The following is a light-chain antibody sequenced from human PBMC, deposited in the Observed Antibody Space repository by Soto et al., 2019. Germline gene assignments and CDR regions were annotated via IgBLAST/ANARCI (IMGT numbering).Light chain of an antibody. Sequence: EHLWTPSPGTLSFSPVALAQRSFRARQSVVRNYLAWFQQKSGQANRIVIYCASSRAAGIQDRLSGSGSGTDFTLTIRRVEPEDFAVYYCQKYGSSQINFGNGKRLDLK. CDR3: QKYGSSQIN. V-gene: IGKV3-20*01. CDR1: QSVVRNY. J-gene: IGKJ5*01. CDR2: CAS.